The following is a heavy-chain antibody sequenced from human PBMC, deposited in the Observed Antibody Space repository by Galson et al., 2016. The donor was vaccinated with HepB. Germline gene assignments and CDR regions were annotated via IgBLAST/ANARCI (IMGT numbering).Heavy chain of an antibody. CDR3: AKDGDDFYGSGSYQTYFDS. V-gene: IGHV3-23*01. CDR2: ITGVSGSI. CDR1: GFTFSDYA. D-gene: IGHD3-10*01. Sequence: SLRLSCAVSGFTFSDYAMTWVRQAPGKGLEWVSAITGVSGSIFYADAVQGRFVISRDNSKNTLYLQMDSLRAEDTAVYYCAKDGDDFYGSGSYQTYFDSWGQGTLVTVSS. J-gene: IGHJ4*01.